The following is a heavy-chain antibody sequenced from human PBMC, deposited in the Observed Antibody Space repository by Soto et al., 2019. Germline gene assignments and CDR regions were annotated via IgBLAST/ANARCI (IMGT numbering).Heavy chain of an antibody. D-gene: IGHD2-15*01. CDR1: GYTFTSYG. CDR3: ARSEVDCGGVSCYHRYAFDI. V-gene: IGHV1-18*04. J-gene: IGHJ3*02. Sequence: GASVKVSCKASGYTFTSYGISWVRQAPGQGLEWMGWISTYNGDTNYAQKLQGRVTMTTDTSTSTAYMELRSLRSEDTAVYYCARSEVDCGGVSCYHRYAFDIWGQGTMVTVSS. CDR2: ISTYNGDT.